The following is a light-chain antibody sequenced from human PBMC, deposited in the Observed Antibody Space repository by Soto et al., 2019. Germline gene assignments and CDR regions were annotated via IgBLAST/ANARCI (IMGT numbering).Light chain of an antibody. Sequence: EIVLTQSPGTLSLSPGERATLSCRASQSVSSSYLAWYQQKPGQAPRLLIYDASNRATGIPARFSGSGSGTDFTLTISRLEPEDFAVYFCQQFGNSPWTFGQGTKVDNK. CDR2: DAS. V-gene: IGKV3-20*01. J-gene: IGKJ1*01. CDR3: QQFGNSPWT. CDR1: QSVSSSY.